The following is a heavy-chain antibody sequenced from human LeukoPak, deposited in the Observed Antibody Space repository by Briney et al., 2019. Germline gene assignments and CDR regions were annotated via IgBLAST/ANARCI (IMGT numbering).Heavy chain of an antibody. Sequence: GRSLRLSCAASGFTFSSYAMSWVRQAPGKGLEWVSGISGSGDSTYYADSVKGRFTISRDNSKNTLYLQMNSLRADDTAVYYCAKVNRITMVRGAQPPFDYWGQGTLVTVSS. V-gene: IGHV3-23*01. J-gene: IGHJ4*02. CDR1: GFTFSSYA. CDR2: ISGSGDST. D-gene: IGHD3-10*01. CDR3: AKVNRITMVRGAQPPFDY.